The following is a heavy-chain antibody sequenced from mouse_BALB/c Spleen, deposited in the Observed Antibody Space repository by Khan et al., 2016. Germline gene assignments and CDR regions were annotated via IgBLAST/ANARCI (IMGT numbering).Heavy chain of an antibody. V-gene: IGHV5-12-1*01. CDR3: ARHDYYAMDY. CDR2: ISSGGGST. J-gene: IGHJ4*01. CDR1: GFAFSSYD. Sequence: EVQLQESGGGLVKPGGSLKLSCAASGFAFSSYDMSWVRQTPEKRLEWVTYISSGGGSTYYPDTVKGRFTISRDNAKNTLYLQMSSLKSEDTAMYYCARHDYYAMDYWGQGTSVTVSS.